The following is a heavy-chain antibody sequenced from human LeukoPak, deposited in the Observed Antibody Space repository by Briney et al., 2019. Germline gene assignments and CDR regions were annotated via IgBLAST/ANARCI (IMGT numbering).Heavy chain of an antibody. CDR1: GYTFTSYA. D-gene: IGHD2-15*01. V-gene: IGHV7-4-1*02. Sequence: ASVKVSCKASGYTFTSYAMNWVRQAPGQGLEWMGWINTHTGIPTYAQGFTGRFVFSLDTSVSTAYLQISSLKAEDTAVYYCARRQVGGYFDYWGQGTLVTVSS. J-gene: IGHJ4*02. CDR2: INTHTGIP. CDR3: ARRQVGGYFDY.